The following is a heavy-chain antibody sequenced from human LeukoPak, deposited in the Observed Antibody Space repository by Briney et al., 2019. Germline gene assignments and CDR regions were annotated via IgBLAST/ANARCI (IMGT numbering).Heavy chain of an antibody. Sequence: ASVTLSFTSSGYTFTVYYMHWIRQGPGQGLEWMGRINPNSGGTNYAQKCQGRVTMTRDTSISTAYMELSRLRSDDTAVYYCARDQGYSGYRVRFDDWGQGTLVTVSS. CDR2: INPNSGGT. J-gene: IGHJ4*02. CDR3: ARDQGYSGYRVRFDD. D-gene: IGHD5-12*01. V-gene: IGHV1-2*02. CDR1: GYTFTVYY.